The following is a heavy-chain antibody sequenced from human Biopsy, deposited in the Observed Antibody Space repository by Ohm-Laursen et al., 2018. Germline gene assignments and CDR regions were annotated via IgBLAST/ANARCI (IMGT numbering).Heavy chain of an antibody. CDR3: ARGSSYGYDFDY. D-gene: IGHD5-18*01. CDR1: DGSINSYY. Sequence: GTLSLTCTVSDGSINSYYWNRIRQPPGKRLEWIGNIYYSGSTNFNPSLKSRVTISVDTSKNQFSLKLSSVTAADTAVYFCARGSSYGYDFDYWGQGTLVAVSS. CDR2: IYYSGST. V-gene: IGHV4-59*01. J-gene: IGHJ4*02.